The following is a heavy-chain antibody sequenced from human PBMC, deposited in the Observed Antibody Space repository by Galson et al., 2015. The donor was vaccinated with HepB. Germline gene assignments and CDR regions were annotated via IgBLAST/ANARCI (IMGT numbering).Heavy chain of an antibody. Sequence: SVKVSCKASGYTFSNYGISWVRQAPGQGLEWMGWINPYKGNTNSAQNFQGRLTMITDTSTNTAYMELRSLRSDDTAVYYCARDVPRDRIDYWGQGTLVTVSS. CDR1: GYTFSNYG. V-gene: IGHV1-18*01. CDR3: ARDVPRDRIDY. J-gene: IGHJ4*02. CDR2: INPYKGNT.